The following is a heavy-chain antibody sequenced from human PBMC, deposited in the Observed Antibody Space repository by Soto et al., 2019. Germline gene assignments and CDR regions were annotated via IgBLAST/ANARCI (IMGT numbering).Heavy chain of an antibody. D-gene: IGHD3-22*01. J-gene: IGHJ4*02. CDR3: ARMAMFRYDSSGYIYYFDY. V-gene: IGHV4-39*01. CDR2: IYYSGST. Sequence: SETLSLTCTVSGGSISSSSYYWGWIRQPPGKGLEWIGSIYYSGSTYYNPSLKSRVTISVDTSKNQFSLKLSSVTAADTAVYYCARMAMFRYDSSGYIYYFDYWGQGTLVTVSS. CDR1: GGSISSSSYY.